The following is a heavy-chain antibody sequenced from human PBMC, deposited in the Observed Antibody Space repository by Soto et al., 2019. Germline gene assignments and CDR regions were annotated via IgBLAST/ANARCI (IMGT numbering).Heavy chain of an antibody. CDR2: IKSKTDGGTT. Sequence: EVQLVESGGGLVKPGGSLRLSCAASGFTFSNAWMSWVRQAPGKGLEWVGRIKSKTDGGTTDYAAPVKGRFTISRDDSTSTLYLQLNSLKTEDTAVYYWTTDGLDYDSSRCLSHCPYGLDVWCQGTTVTVSS. D-gene: IGHD3-22*01. J-gene: IGHJ6*02. CDR1: GFTFSNAW. CDR3: TTDGLDYDSSRCLSHCPYGLDV. V-gene: IGHV3-15*01.